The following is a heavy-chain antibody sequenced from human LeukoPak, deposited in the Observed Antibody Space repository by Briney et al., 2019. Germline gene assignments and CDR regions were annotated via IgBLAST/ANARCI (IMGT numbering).Heavy chain of an antibody. J-gene: IGHJ4*02. CDR2: ISGSGGST. CDR1: GFTFSSYA. CDR3: AKASMLSIVVVVAATPGFDY. Sequence: GGSLRLSCAASGFTFSSYAMSWVRQAPGKGLEWVSAISGSGGSTYYADSVKGRFTTSRDNSKNTLYLQMNSLRAEDTAVYYCAKASMLSIVVVVAATPGFDYWGQGTLVTVSS. D-gene: IGHD2-15*01. V-gene: IGHV3-23*01.